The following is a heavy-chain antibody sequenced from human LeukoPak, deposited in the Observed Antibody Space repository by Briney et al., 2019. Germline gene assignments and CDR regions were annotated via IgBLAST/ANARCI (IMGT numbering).Heavy chain of an antibody. J-gene: IGHJ5*02. D-gene: IGHD5-18*01. V-gene: IGHV4-59*02. CDR2: IYHTGST. Sequence: SETLSLTCTISGGSVSDYYWSWIRQSPGKGLEWIGYIYHTGSTSYSPSLKSRVTISVDTSKNQFSLKLSSVTAADTAVYYCARRRGGYSYGTLVWFDPWGQGTLVTVSS. CDR1: GGSVSDYY. CDR3: ARRRGGYSYGTLVWFDP.